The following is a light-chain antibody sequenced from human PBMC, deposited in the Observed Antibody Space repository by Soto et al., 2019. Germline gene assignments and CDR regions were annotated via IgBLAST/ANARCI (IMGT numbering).Light chain of an antibody. CDR2: AAS. Sequence: IQLTQSPSPLSASVGDRVTITCRASQGISSSLAWYQQQPGKAPKLLIYAASTLQSGVPSRFSGSGSGTDFTLAISSLQPEDFATYYCQQLKSFPLSFGGGTTVEIK. CDR3: QQLKSFPLS. CDR1: QGISSS. V-gene: IGKV1-9*01. J-gene: IGKJ4*01.